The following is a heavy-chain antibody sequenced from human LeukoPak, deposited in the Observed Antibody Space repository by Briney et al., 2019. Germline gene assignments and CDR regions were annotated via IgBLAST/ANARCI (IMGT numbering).Heavy chain of an antibody. CDR2: ISYDGSNK. D-gene: IGHD2-8*02. J-gene: IGHJ4*02. CDR1: GFTFSSYA. V-gene: IGHV3-30-3*01. CDR3: ARDSPYGTAGY. Sequence: GGSLRLSCAASGFTFSSYAMHWVRQAPGKGLEWVAVISYDGSNKYYADSVKGRFTISRDNTKNSLYLQMNSLRAEDTAVYYCARDSPYGTAGYWGQGTLVTVSS.